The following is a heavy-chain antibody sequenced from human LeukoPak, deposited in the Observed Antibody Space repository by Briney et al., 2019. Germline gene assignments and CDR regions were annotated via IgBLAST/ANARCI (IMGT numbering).Heavy chain of an antibody. V-gene: IGHV3-9*01. CDR1: GFTFDDFA. Sequence: PGGSLRLSCAASGFTFDDFAMHWVRQAPGKGLEWVSAISWNSDNIVYADSVKGRFTISRDNAKNSLYLQMNSLRAEDTAVYYCARGGNYGDYYYMDVWGKGTTVTVSS. J-gene: IGHJ6*03. D-gene: IGHD4-17*01. CDR2: ISWNSDNI. CDR3: ARGGNYGDYYYMDV.